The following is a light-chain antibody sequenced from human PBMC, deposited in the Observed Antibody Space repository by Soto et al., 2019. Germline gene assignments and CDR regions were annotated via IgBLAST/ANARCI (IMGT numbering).Light chain of an antibody. Sequence: QYVLAQQPCVSGSPGESATISCTGTSTDARGYHCVPWYQHHSGKAPKILIYAVTNLPSEISGRFSGAKSVNTATVTISSLQAGDESDYCCRVYSSTSNPGGFGTGTKVTGL. CDR1: STDARGYHC. CDR3: RVYSSTSNPGG. CDR2: AVT. V-gene: IGLV2-14*01. J-gene: IGLJ1*01.